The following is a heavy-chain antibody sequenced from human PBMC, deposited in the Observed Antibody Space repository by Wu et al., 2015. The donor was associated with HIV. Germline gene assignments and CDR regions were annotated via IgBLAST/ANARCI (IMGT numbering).Heavy chain of an antibody. V-gene: IGHV1-69-2*01. CDR1: GYTLTDYY. D-gene: IGHD3-10*01. CDR3: ATLGDSMGSGSSHWKRLVPTP. J-gene: IGHJ5*02. Sequence: EVQLVQSGAEVKKPGATVKISCKVSGYTLTDYYMHWVQQVPGKGLEWVGLVDPEDGEALYAESFQGRVTITADTSIDTVYMEMSSLRFEDTAIYYCATLGDSMGSGSSHWKRLVPTPWGRGNPGHRLL. CDR2: VDPEDGEA.